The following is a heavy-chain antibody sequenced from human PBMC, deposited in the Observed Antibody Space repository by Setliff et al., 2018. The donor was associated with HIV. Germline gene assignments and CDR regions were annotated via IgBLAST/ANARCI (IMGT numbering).Heavy chain of an antibody. D-gene: IGHD3-10*01. J-gene: IGHJ4*02. V-gene: IGHV3-30*02. CDR1: GFTLGGFG. CDR2: IQYDGSKQ. CDR3: VKDGARGVNDLDY. Sequence: HPGGSLRLSCVASGFTLGGFGMHWVRQAPGKGLEWVAFIQYDGSKQSYADSVKGRFTISRDDSKNTLYLQMKTLRAEDTAVYYCVKDGARGVNDLDYWGQGTLVTVSS.